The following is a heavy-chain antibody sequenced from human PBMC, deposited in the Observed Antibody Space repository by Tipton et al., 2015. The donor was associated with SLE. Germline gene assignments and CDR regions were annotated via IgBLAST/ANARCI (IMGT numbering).Heavy chain of an antibody. D-gene: IGHD3-3*01. CDR3: ARVKEWLYYFDY. CDR1: GDSISSGGYY. CDR2: AFYTGSA. J-gene: IGHJ4*02. Sequence: TLSLTCTVSGDSISSGGYYWSWIRQSPGKGLEWIGYAFYTGSAYYNPSLRNRVSLSLDTSRNQFSLSLGSVTAADTGVYYCARVKEWLYYFDYWGQGALVTVSS. V-gene: IGHV4-31*03.